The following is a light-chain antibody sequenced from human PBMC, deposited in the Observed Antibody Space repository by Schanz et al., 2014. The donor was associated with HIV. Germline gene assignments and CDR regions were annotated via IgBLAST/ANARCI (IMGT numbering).Light chain of an antibody. CDR1: TSDVGLYTY. CDR2: DVT. CDR3: ATWDISLNGPV. V-gene: IGLV2-14*01. J-gene: IGLJ2*01. Sequence: QSALTQPASVSGSPGQSITISCTGTTSDVGLYTYVSWYQQHPGKAPKLMIYDVTKRPSGVPARFSGSKSGTSASLVISGLQSEDEADYYCATWDISLNGPVFGGGTKLTVL.